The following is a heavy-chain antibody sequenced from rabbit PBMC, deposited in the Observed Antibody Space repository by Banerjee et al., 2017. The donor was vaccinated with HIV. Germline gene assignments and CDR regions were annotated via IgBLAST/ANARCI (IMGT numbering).Heavy chain of an antibody. Sequence: QEQLVESGGGLVQPEGSLTLTCTASGFSFSGDADMCWVRQAPGKGLEWIGYIDPVFGSTDYASWAKGRFTISKTSSTTVTLQMTSLTAADTATYFCGSREKLDLWGPGTLV. J-gene: IGHJ4*01. CDR3: GSREKLDL. V-gene: IGHV1S45*01. CDR1: GFSFSGDAD. CDR2: IDPVFGST.